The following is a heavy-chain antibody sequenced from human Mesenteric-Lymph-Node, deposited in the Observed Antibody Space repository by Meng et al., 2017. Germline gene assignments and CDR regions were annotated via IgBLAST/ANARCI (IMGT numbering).Heavy chain of an antibody. CDR2: TYYRSKWYN. CDR1: GDSVSSNIAA. V-gene: IGHV6-1*01. CDR3: ARVAVGISSFDY. Sequence: LHQSGPGLVKPPKTPSLTCAISGDSVSSNIAAWNWIRQSPSRGLELLGRTYYRSKWYNEYAVSVKSRITINPDTSKNQFSLQLNSVTPEDTAVYYCARVAVGISSFDYWGQGTLVTVAS. D-gene: IGHD1-26*01. J-gene: IGHJ4*02.